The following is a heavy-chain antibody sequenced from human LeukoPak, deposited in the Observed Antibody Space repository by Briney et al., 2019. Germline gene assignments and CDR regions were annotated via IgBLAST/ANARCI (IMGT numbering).Heavy chain of an antibody. CDR1: GGSLTSYY. CDR2: IYYSGST. CDR3: ARVSAYGDYAGTLDY. V-gene: IGHV4-59*01. J-gene: IGHJ4*02. Sequence: SETLSLTCTVSGGSLTSYYWSWIRQPPGEGLEWIGYIYYSGSTNYNPSLKSRLSISVDTSKNQFSLRLSSVTAADTAVYYCARVSAYGDYAGTLDYWGQGTLVTVSS. D-gene: IGHD4-17*01.